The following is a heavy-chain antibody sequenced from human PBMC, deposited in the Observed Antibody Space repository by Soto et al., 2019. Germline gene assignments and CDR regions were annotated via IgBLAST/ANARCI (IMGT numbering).Heavy chain of an antibody. Sequence: GSLRLSCAASGFTFSSYAMHWVRQAPGKGLEWLANIKQDESEKYYVDSVKGRFTISRDNAKNSLFLQMNSLRVEDTAVYYCATWHFPLIGFDVWGLGTMVTVS. CDR1: GFTFSSYA. CDR3: ATWHFPLIGFDV. J-gene: IGHJ3*01. D-gene: IGHD3-3*02. CDR2: IKQDESEK. V-gene: IGHV3-7*01.